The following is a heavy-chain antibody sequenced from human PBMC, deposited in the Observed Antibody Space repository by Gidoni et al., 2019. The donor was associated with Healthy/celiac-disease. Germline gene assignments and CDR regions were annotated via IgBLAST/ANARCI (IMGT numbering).Heavy chain of an antibody. J-gene: IGHJ4*02. CDR1: GYTFTSYD. D-gene: IGHD6-6*01. V-gene: IGHV1-8*01. CDR2: MNPNSGNT. Sequence: QVQLVQSGPEVKTPGASVKVSCKASGYTFTSYDINWVRQATGQGLEWMGWMNPNSGNTGYAQKFQGRVTMTRNTSISTAYMELSSLRSEDTAVYYCARVRAARPAARWRPLGYWGQGTLVTVSS. CDR3: ARVRAARPAARWRPLGY.